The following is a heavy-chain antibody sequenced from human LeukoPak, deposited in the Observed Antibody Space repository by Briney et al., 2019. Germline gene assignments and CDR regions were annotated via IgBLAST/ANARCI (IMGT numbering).Heavy chain of an antibody. J-gene: IGHJ3*01. CDR2: ISYDGNTK. V-gene: IGHV3-30-3*01. CDR3: TREITFGVFDV. CDR1: GFTFSSYS. D-gene: IGHD1-14*01. Sequence: GRSLRPSCAASGFTFSSYSIHWVRQGPGKGLEWVAVISYDGNTKYYADSVKGRFTISRDNSKNTLYLQMNSLRAEDTAVYYCTREITFGVFDVWGQGTVVTVSS.